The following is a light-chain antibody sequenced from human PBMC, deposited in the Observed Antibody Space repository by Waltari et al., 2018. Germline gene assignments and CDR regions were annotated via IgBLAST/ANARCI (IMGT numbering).Light chain of an antibody. CDR1: SSHVGGYNR. CDR3: NSYKTGSSYV. Sequence: QSALTQPPSVSGSPGQSVTIPCTGTSSHVGGYNRVSWYQQPPGTAPKLMIYEVSNRPSGVPDRFSGSKSGNTASLTISGLQAEDEADYYCNSYKTGSSYVFGTGTKVTVL. J-gene: IGLJ1*01. CDR2: EVS. V-gene: IGLV2-18*02.